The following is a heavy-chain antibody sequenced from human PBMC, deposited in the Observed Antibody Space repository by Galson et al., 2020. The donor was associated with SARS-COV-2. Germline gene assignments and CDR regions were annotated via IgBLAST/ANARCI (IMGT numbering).Heavy chain of an antibody. Sequence: KMSGPTLVKPTQTLTLTCTFSGFSLSTSGVGVGWIRQPPGKALEWLALIYWDDDKRYSPSLKSRLTITKDTSKNQVVLTMTNMDPVDTATYYCADRHSNRNYAYCEYWGQGTLVTVYS. D-gene: IGHD1-7*01. CDR2: IYWDDDK. CDR3: ADRHSNRNYAYCEY. CDR1: GFSLSTSGVG. J-gene: IGHJ4*02. V-gene: IGHV2-5*02.